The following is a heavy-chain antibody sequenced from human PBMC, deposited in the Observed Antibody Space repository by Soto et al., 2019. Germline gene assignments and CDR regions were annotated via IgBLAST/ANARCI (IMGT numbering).Heavy chain of an antibody. CDR2: VYYSGST. CDR3: ARIAVSGPTSSFDY. V-gene: IGHV4-39*01. D-gene: IGHD6-19*01. J-gene: IGHJ4*02. Sequence: SETLSLTCTISGGSISNSSYYWGWIRQPPGKGLEWIGSVYYSGSTYYNPSLKSRATISVDTSKTQFSLKLRSVTAADTTVYYCARIAVSGPTSSFDYWGQGTLVTVSS. CDR1: GGSISNSSYY.